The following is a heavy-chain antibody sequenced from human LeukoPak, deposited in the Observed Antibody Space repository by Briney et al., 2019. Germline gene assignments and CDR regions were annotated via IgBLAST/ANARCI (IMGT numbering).Heavy chain of an antibody. CDR3: ARVLAAITLRDYHYVDV. V-gene: IGHV3-53*01. Sequence: GGSLRLSCAASGFSVSSNSMSWVRQAPGKGLECVSIIYSRDVTSYADSVKDRFTISRDSDKNTLFLQMDSLRSDDTAVYYCARVLAAITLRDYHYVDVWGKGTTVTVSS. CDR2: IYSRDVT. J-gene: IGHJ6*03. CDR1: GFSVSSNS. D-gene: IGHD3-16*01.